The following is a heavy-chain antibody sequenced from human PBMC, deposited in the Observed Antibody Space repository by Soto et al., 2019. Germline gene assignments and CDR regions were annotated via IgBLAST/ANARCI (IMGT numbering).Heavy chain of an antibody. Sequence: PSETLSLTCTVSGVSITTSSYYWGWIRQTPGKGLEWIGSIYYSGETYYTPSLGSRVTISIDRSKNLFSLNLTSVTAADTAIYYCARHGSLWGQGALVTVSS. CDR3: ARHGSL. V-gene: IGHV4-39*01. CDR2: IYYSGET. J-gene: IGHJ4*02. CDR1: GVSITTSSYY.